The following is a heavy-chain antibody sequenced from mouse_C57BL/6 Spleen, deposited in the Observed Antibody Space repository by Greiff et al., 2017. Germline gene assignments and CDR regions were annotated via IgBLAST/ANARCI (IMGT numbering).Heavy chain of an antibody. CDR3: ASYPYYYAMDY. Sequence: EVKLMESGPGLVNPSQSLSLPCSVTGYSITSGYYWNWIRQFPGNKLEWMGYISYDGSNNYNPSLTNRISIPRDTSKNQFFLKLNSVTTEDTATYYCASYPYYYAMDYWGQGTSVTVSS. J-gene: IGHJ4*01. V-gene: IGHV3-6*01. CDR1: GYSITSGYY. CDR2: ISYDGSN.